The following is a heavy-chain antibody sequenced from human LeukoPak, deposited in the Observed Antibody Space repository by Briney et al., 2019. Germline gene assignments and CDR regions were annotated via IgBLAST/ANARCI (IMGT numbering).Heavy chain of an antibody. V-gene: IGHV3-9*01. Sequence: GRSLRLSCAASGFTFDDYAMHWVRQAPGKGLEWVSGISWNSGSIGYADSVKGRFTISRDNAKNSLYLLMNSLRAEDTALYYCAKDKTTMVRGYYFDYWGQGTLVTVSS. CDR3: AKDKTTMVRGYYFDY. J-gene: IGHJ4*02. CDR2: ISWNSGSI. D-gene: IGHD3-10*01. CDR1: GFTFDDYA.